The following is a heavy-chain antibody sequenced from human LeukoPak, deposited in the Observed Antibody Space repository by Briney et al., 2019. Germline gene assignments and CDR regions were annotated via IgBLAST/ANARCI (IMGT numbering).Heavy chain of an antibody. Sequence: SETLSVTCAVSGVSISSHYWSWIRQPPGKGLEWIGHIYYIGSTNYNPSLESRVTISVDTSKNQFSLRLSSVTAADTAVYYCARDPDSRYSSSHDAFDIWGQGTMVTVSS. D-gene: IGHD6-6*01. J-gene: IGHJ3*02. V-gene: IGHV4-59*11. CDR1: GVSISSHY. CDR2: IYYIGST. CDR3: ARDPDSRYSSSHDAFDI.